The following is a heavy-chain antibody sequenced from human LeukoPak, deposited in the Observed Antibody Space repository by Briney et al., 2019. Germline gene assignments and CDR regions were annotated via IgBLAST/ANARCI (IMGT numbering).Heavy chain of an antibody. Sequence: SETLSLTCTVSGDSISSYYWSWIRQPPGKELEWIGYIYYSGTTNYNPSLKSRVTISVDTSKNQFSLKLSSVTAADTAVYYCARALSHCSGGSCYSHYYYMDVWGKGTTVTVSS. CDR2: IYYSGTT. D-gene: IGHD2-15*01. V-gene: IGHV4-59*12. CDR3: ARALSHCSGGSCYSHYYYMDV. CDR1: GDSISSYY. J-gene: IGHJ6*03.